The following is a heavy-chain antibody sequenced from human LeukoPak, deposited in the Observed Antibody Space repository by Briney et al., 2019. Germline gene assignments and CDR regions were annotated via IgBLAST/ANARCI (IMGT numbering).Heavy chain of an antibody. CDR2: IRKDASAK. J-gene: IGHJ4*02. CDR3: ARDTSGLF. D-gene: IGHD5-12*01. CDR1: GFTFSSYW. V-gene: IGHV3-7*01. Sequence: PGGSLRLSCAASGFTFSSYWMSWVRQAPGKGLEWVASIRKDASAKYYVGSVEGRFTISRDNAKNSLYLQMNGLRPEDTAVYYCARDTSGLFWGQGTLVTVSS.